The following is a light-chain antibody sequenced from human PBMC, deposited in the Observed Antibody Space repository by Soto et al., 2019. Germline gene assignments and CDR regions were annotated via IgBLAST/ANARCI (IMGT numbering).Light chain of an antibody. V-gene: IGKV3-11*01. CDR3: HQRQYWPPIT. Sequence: VVLTQSPATLSLSPGGRANLFCKASLSVCVDFDWYPQKPGQAPRLLIFDASNRATGIPARFSGSGSGTDFTLTISSLEPEDFAVYYCHQRQYWPPITFGQGTRLEIK. J-gene: IGKJ5*01. CDR2: DAS. CDR1: LSVCVD.